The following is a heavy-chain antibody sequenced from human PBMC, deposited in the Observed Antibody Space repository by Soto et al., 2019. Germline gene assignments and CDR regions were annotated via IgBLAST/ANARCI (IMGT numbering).Heavy chain of an antibody. CDR2: ISYDGSNK. V-gene: IGHV3-30-3*01. Sequence: QVQLVESGGGVVQPGRSLRLSCAASGFTFSSYAMHWVRQAPGKGLEWVAVISYDGSNKYYADSVKCRFTISRDNSKXXXYLXXXXXXXXXXAVYYCAXEVEQQLVHWFDPWGQGTLVTVSS. J-gene: IGHJ5*02. D-gene: IGHD6-13*01. CDR3: AXEVEQQLVHWFDP. CDR1: GFTFSSYA.